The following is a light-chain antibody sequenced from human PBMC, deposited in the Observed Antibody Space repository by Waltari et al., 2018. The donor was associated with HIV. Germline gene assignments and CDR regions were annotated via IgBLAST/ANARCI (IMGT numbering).Light chain of an antibody. CDR3: HQYFSDPFT. Sequence: DIQMTQFPSSLSASVGDTVTITCRATQDVGNSVCWYQQRPGTFPKLLISGAYRRHRGVDSRFTGSGSGTRYTLTITDLQPEDFATYFCHQYFSDPFTFGGGTKVEI. CDR1: QDVGNS. J-gene: IGKJ4*01. CDR2: GAY. V-gene: IGKV1-NL1*01.